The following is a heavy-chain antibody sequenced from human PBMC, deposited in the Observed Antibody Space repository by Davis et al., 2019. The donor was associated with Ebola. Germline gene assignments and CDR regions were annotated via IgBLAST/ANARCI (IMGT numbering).Heavy chain of an antibody. CDR2: ISYDGSNK. V-gene: IGHV3-30*18. D-gene: IGHD2-2*01. CDR1: GFTFNSYG. Sequence: GGSLRLSCAASGFTFNSYGIHWVRQAPGKGLEWLAVISYDGSNKYYADSVEGRFTISRDNSKNTLYLQVSSLRDEDTAVYYCAKDRCSSTRCQDFYYGMDVWGQVTTVTVSS. J-gene: IGHJ6*02. CDR3: AKDRCSSTRCQDFYYGMDV.